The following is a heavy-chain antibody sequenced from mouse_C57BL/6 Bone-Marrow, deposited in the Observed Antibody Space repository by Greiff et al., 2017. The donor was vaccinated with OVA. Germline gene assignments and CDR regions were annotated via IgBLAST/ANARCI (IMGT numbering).Heavy chain of an antibody. CDR2: INPGSGGT. CDR1: GYAFTNYL. V-gene: IGHV1-54*01. J-gene: IGHJ2*01. Sequence: QVQLQQSGAELVRPGTSVKVSCKASGYAFTNYLIEWVKQRPGQGLEWIGVINPGSGGTNYNEKFKGKATLTADKSSSTAYMQLSSLTSEDSAVYFCARSGGCLDDWGQGTTLTVAS. CDR3: ARSGGCLDD.